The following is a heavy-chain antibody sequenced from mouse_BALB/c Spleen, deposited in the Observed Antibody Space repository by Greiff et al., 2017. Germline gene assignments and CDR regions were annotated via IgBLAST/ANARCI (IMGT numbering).Heavy chain of an antibody. J-gene: IGHJ1*01. CDR1: GYTFTSYW. V-gene: IGHV1-69*02. D-gene: IGHD2-3*01. CDR2: IDPSDSYT. CDR3: ARSDGYWYFDV. Sequence: VQLQQPGAELVKPGASVKLSCKASGYTFTSYWMHWVKQRPGQGLEWIGEIDPSDSYTNYNQKFKGKATLTVDKSSSTAYMQLSSLTSEDSAVYYCARSDGYWYFDVWGAGTTVTVSS.